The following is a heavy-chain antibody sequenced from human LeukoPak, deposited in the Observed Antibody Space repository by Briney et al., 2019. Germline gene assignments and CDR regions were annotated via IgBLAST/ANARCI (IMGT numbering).Heavy chain of an antibody. CDR2: VKSETDGGTI. Sequence: GGSLRLSCAASGITFSNAWMSWVRQAPGKGLEWVGRVKSETDGGTIDYAAPVKGRFTISRNDSTNSLYLQMNSLKTEDAAIYYCTTAPGGNRLYWGQGTLVTVSS. D-gene: IGHD2/OR15-2a*01. J-gene: IGHJ4*02. CDR1: GITFSNAW. V-gene: IGHV3-15*01. CDR3: TTAPGGNRLY.